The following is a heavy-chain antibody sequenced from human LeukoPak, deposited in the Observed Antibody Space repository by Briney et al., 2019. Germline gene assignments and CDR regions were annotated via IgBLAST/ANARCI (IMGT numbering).Heavy chain of an antibody. J-gene: IGHJ6*03. CDR3: ARDRIYRYCSGGSCYSTYYYYMDV. Sequence: SETLSLTCTVSGGSISSGSYYWSWIRQPAGKGLEWIGRIYTSGRTNYNPSLKSRVTISVDTSKNQFSLKLSSVTAADTAVYYCARDRIYRYCSGGSCYSTYYYYMDVWGKGTTVTISS. V-gene: IGHV4-61*02. D-gene: IGHD2-15*01. CDR1: GGSISSGSYY. CDR2: IYTSGRT.